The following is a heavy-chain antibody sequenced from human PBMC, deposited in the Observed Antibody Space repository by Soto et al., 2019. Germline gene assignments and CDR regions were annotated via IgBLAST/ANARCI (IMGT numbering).Heavy chain of an antibody. CDR2: INAGNGNT. V-gene: IGHV1-3*01. Sequence: QVQLVQSGAEVKKPGASVKVSCKASGYTFTSYAMHWVRQAPGQRLEWMGWINAGNGNTKYSQKLQGRVTITRDTSASTAYMELSSLSSEDTAVYYCAGGYSGYPTDYWGQGTLVTVSS. J-gene: IGHJ4*02. CDR3: AGGYSGYPTDY. D-gene: IGHD5-12*01. CDR1: GYTFTSYA.